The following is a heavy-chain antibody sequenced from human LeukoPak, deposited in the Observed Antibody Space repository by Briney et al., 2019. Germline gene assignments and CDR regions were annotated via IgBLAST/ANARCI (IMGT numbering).Heavy chain of an antibody. D-gene: IGHD1-1*01. J-gene: IGHJ4*02. CDR2: IRSKANSYAT. V-gene: IGHV3-73*01. Sequence: PGGSLRLSCAASGFTFSGSAMHWVRQASGKGLEWVGRIRSKANSYATAYAASVKGRFTISRDDSKNTAYLQMNSLKTEDTAVYYCTRRGSTTGTFDYWGQGTLVTVSS. CDR3: TRRGSTTGTFDY. CDR1: GFTFSGSA.